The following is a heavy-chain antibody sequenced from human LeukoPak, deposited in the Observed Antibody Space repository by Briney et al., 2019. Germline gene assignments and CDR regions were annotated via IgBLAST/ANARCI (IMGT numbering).Heavy chain of an antibody. J-gene: IGHJ4*02. Sequence: MPSETLSLTCAVSRGSISSGGYSWRWIRQPPGKGLEWIGYMYHDGDTYYNPSLKGRVTISVDRSKNQFSLKVSSVTAADTAVYYCARGGVAPSGGPFFDYWGQGTLVTVSS. D-gene: IGHD3-10*01. CDR2: MYHDGDT. CDR3: ARGGVAPSGGPFFDY. CDR1: RGSISSGGYS. V-gene: IGHV4-30-2*01.